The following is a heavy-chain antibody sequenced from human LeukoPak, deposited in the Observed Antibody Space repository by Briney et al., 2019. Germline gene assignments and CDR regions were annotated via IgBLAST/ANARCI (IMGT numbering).Heavy chain of an antibody. CDR1: GFTFNNYW. J-gene: IGHJ5*02. CDR2: INWNGGST. Sequence: PGGSLRLSWAASGFTFNNYWMSWVRQAPGKGLEWVSGINWNGGSTGYADSVKGRFTISRDNAKNSLYLQMNSLRAEDTALYHCARRQGNWFDPWGQGTLVIVSS. CDR3: ARRQGNWFDP. V-gene: IGHV3-20*01. D-gene: IGHD6-25*01.